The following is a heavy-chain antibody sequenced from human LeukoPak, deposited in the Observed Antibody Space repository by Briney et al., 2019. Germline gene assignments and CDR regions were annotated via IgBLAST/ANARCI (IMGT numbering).Heavy chain of an antibody. CDR3: ARGQERFGELLLEGFDY. D-gene: IGHD3-10*01. CDR1: GGSFSGYY. Sequence: SETLSLTCAVYGGSFSGYYWSWIRQPPGKGLEWIGEINHSGSTNYNPSLKSRVAISVDTSKNQFSLKLSPVTAADTAVYYCARGQERFGELLLEGFDYWGQGTLVTVSS. CDR2: INHSGST. J-gene: IGHJ4*02. V-gene: IGHV4-34*01.